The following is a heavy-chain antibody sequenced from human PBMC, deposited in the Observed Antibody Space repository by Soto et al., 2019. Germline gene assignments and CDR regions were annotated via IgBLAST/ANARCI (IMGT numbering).Heavy chain of an antibody. CDR2: ITHYGST. D-gene: IGHD3-16*02. CDR1: GGSFSGYY. J-gene: IGHJ5*02. Sequence: QVQLQQWGAGLLQPSETLSLTCAVYGGSFSGYYWRWIRQPPGTGLEWIGEITHYGSTNYNPSLKSRLTISVDTSKNQFSLKLSSVTAADTAVYYCARVRFIQGSRSFDPWGHGTLVTVSS. V-gene: IGHV4-34*01. CDR3: ARVRFIQGSRSFDP.